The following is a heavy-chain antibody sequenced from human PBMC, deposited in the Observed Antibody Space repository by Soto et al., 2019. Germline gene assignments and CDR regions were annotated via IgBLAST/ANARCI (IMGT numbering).Heavy chain of an antibody. Sequence: SENLSLTCTVRGDSIDSYYWSWALQPPGQELEWVGYVYYSGSTKSNPSLKSRATVSLDTSKNQFTLNLASVRAADTAESYCASQTVGSAALFDTWGQGALVTVSS. D-gene: IGHD4-4*01. CDR3: ASQTVGSAALFDT. J-gene: IGHJ4*02. CDR2: VYYSGST. CDR1: GDSIDSYY. V-gene: IGHV4-59*08.